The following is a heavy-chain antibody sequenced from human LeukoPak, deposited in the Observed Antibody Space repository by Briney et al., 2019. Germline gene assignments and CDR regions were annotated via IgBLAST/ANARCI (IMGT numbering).Heavy chain of an antibody. CDR2: INPNTGGT. CDR3: ARDYCSSTSCLFDY. CDR1: GYTFTGYH. Sequence: ASVKVSCKASGYTFTGYHMHWVRQAPGQGLEWMGRINPNTGGTEYAQKFQGGVTMTRDTSISTAYMDLSRLRSDDTAVYYCARDYCSSTSCLFDYWGQGTLVTVSS. J-gene: IGHJ4*02. D-gene: IGHD2-2*01. V-gene: IGHV1-2*06.